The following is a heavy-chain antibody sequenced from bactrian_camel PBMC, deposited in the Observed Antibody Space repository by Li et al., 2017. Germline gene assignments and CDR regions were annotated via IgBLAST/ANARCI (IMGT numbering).Heavy chain of an antibody. Sequence: HVQLVESGGGSVQAGGSLKLSCASSGYTSNAYCLGWFRQAPGKEREGVAAIHTGDDSVYYLPSMRSRVTISQDKAKKTVYLQLNGLKPEDTGMYICAAGSWSRWWRENLRTERYNHWGQGPRSPSP. CDR2: IHTGDDSV. CDR3: AAGSWSRWWRENLRTERYNH. CDR1: GYTSNAYC. J-gene: IGHJ4*01. V-gene: IGHV3S63*01. D-gene: IGHD1*01.